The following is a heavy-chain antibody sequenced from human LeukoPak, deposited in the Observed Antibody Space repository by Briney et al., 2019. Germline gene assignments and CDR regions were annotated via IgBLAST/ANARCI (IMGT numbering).Heavy chain of an antibody. CDR1: GYIFTSYW. CDR2: IYPGDSDT. CDR3: ARRGSSGWYYFDY. D-gene: IGHD6-19*01. V-gene: IGHV5-51*01. Sequence: GESLKTSCKGSGYIFTSYWIGWVRQMPGKGLEWMGIIYPGDSDTRYSPSFQGQVTISADKSISTAYLQWGSLKASDTAMYYCARRGSSGWYYFDYWGQGTLVTVSS. J-gene: IGHJ4*02.